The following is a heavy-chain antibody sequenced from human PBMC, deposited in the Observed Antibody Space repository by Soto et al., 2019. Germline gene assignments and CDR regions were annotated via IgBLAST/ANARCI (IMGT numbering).Heavy chain of an antibody. CDR3: ARCSSSSGLSFDY. J-gene: IGHJ4*02. D-gene: IGHD6-6*01. V-gene: IGHV3-21*01. Sequence: GGSLRLSCAASGFTFSSYSMNWVRQAPGKGLEWVSSISSSSSYIYYADSVKGRFTISRDNAKNSLYLQMNSLRAEDTAVYYCARCSSSSGLSFDYWGQGTLVTVSS. CDR1: GFTFSSYS. CDR2: ISSSSSYI.